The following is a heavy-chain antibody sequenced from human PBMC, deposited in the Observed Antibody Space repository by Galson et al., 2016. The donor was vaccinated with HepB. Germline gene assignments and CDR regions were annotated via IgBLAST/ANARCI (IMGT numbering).Heavy chain of an antibody. CDR1: GFTFSDFY. D-gene: IGHD3-3*01. V-gene: IGHV3-11*06. J-gene: IGHJ6*02. CDR2: IRTTGSFT. Sequence: SLRLSCAGSGFTFSDFYMTWIRQAPGKGLEFLSYIRTTGSFTNYADSVRGRFTISRDNAKNSVYLQMNNLRTDDTAVYYCTRDPRLGDFWGQGTTVTVSS. CDR3: TRDPRLGDF.